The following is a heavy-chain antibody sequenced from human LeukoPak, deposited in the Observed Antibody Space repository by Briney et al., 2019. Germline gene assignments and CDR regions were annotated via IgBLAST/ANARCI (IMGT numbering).Heavy chain of an antibody. J-gene: IGHJ4*02. Sequence: GGSLRLSCAASGFTFSSYGMHWVRQAPGKGLEWVAVISYDGSNKYYADSVKGRFTIPRDNSKNTLYLQMNSLRAEDTAVYYALVAERGFDYWGQGTLVTVSS. D-gene: IGHD1-1*01. CDR2: ISYDGSNK. CDR3: LVAERGFDY. CDR1: GFTFSSYG. V-gene: IGHV3-30*03.